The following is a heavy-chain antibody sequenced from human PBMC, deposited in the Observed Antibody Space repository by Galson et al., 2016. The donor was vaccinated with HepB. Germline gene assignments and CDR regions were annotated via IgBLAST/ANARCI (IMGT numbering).Heavy chain of an antibody. CDR1: GYTFTAYF. D-gene: IGHD3-3*01. Sequence: QSGAEVKKPGASVKVSCKASGYTFTAYFIYWVRQAPGQGLEWMGFINPNVGSTTFAQKFQDRVTMTRDTSTSTVFMELSSLRSEDTAVYFCARGDLNYYYALDVWGQGTTVTVSS. V-gene: IGHV1-46*01. J-gene: IGHJ6*02. CDR2: INPNVGST. CDR3: ARGDLNYYYALDV.